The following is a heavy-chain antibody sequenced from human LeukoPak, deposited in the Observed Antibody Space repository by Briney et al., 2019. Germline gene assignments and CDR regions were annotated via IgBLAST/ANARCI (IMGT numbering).Heavy chain of an antibody. Sequence: GGSLRLSCAASGFTFSSHPMRWVRQAPGKGLEWVSGISGPGTITKYADSVKGRFTISRDNSKNTLYLQMNSLRAEDTAVYYCSKTIAVADPTDYWGQGTLVTVSS. CDR2: ISGPGTIT. D-gene: IGHD6-19*01. J-gene: IGHJ4*02. V-gene: IGHV3-23*01. CDR1: GFTFSSHP. CDR3: SKTIAVADPTDY.